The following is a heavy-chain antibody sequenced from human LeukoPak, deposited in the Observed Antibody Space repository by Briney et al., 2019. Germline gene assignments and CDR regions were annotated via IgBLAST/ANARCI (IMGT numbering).Heavy chain of an antibody. J-gene: IGHJ3*02. V-gene: IGHV3-23*01. Sequence: PGGSLRLSCAASGFTFSSYAMSWVRQAPGKGLEWVSSISGSDGTTYYADSVKGRFTISRDNSKYTLSLQMNSLRAEDTAVYYCAKEWSITMIVVVIRGDAFDIWGQGTMVTVSS. CDR3: AKEWSITMIVVVIRGDAFDI. CDR2: ISGSDGTT. D-gene: IGHD3-22*01. CDR1: GFTFSSYA.